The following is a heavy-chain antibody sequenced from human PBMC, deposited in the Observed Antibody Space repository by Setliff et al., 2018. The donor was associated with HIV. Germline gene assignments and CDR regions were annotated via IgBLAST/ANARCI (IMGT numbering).Heavy chain of an antibody. CDR1: GFTFRSYG. V-gene: IGHV3-30*02. J-gene: IGHJ4*02. D-gene: IGHD3-22*01. CDR3: ATDSSGYYLGGFDY. Sequence: AGGSLRLSCAASGFTFRSYGMHWVRQAPGKGLEWVASIRSDGTNPSYADSVTGRFTISRDNSKNKVYLQMNNLRAEDTAVYYCATDSSGYYLGGFDYWGQGTLVTVSS. CDR2: IRSDGTNP.